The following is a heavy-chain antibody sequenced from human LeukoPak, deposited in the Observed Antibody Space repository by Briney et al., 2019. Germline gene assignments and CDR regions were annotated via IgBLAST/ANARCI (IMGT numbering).Heavy chain of an antibody. J-gene: IGHJ4*02. Sequence: GGSLRLSCAASGFTFSSYAMHWVRQAPGKGLEWVAVISYDGGNTCYADSVKGRFTISRDNSKNTLYLQLNSLRAEDTAVYYCARDSTYYYGSGSSGPHYFDYWGQGTLVTVSS. D-gene: IGHD3-10*01. CDR3: ARDSTYYYGSGSSGPHYFDY. CDR2: ISYDGGNT. V-gene: IGHV3-30*01. CDR1: GFTFSSYA.